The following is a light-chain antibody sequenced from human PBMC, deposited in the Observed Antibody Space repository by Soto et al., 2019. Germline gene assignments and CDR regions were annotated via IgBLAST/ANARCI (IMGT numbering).Light chain of an antibody. CDR2: AAS. V-gene: IGKV1-6*01. J-gene: IGKJ1*01. Sequence: AIQMTQSPSSLSASVGDTVTITCRASQGIGNDLGWYQQKPGKAPKLLIYAASSLQSGVPSRFSGSGSGTDFTLTISSLQPEDFATYYCLQHYDFPLTFGLGTKVEIE. CDR1: QGIGND. CDR3: LQHYDFPLT.